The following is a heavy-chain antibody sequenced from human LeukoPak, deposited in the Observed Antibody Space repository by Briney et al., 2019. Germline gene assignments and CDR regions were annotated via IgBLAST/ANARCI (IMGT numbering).Heavy chain of an antibody. Sequence: GGSLRLSCAASGFTFSSYEMNWVRQAPGKGLEWVSYISSSGSTIYYADSVKGRFTISRDNSKNTLYLQMNSLRAEDTAVYYCAKPAWGDSSGSDEAFDIWGQGTMVTVSS. J-gene: IGHJ3*02. D-gene: IGHD3-22*01. CDR1: GFTFSSYE. CDR3: AKPAWGDSSGSDEAFDI. CDR2: ISSSGSTI. V-gene: IGHV3-48*03.